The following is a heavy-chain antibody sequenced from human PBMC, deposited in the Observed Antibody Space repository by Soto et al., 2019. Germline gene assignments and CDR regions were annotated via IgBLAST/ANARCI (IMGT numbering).Heavy chain of an antibody. D-gene: IGHD6-6*01. CDR1: GYAFSNND. J-gene: IGHJ5*02. Sequence: ASVKVSCKASGYAFSNNDISWVRQAPGKGLEWMGGFDPEDGETIYAQKFQGRVTMTEDTSTDTAYMELSSLRSEDTAVYYCATTAARPGWFDPWGQGTLVTVSS. CDR3: ATTAARPGWFDP. V-gene: IGHV1-24*01. CDR2: FDPEDGET.